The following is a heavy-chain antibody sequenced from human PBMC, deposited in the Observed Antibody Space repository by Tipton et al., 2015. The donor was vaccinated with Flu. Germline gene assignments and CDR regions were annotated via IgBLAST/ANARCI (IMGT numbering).Heavy chain of an antibody. D-gene: IGHD3-10*02. CDR3: ASFVRPYFTNGLDV. J-gene: IGHJ6*02. CDR1: GASVSSSAYY. V-gene: IGHV4-39*07. CDR2: VYQSGST. Sequence: TLSLTCTVSGASVSSSAYYWAWVRQPPGKGLEWIGNVYQSGSTSHNPSLKSRVTISIDTSADQFFLKLKSVTAADTAVYFCASFVRPYFTNGLDVWGQGTTGTVSS.